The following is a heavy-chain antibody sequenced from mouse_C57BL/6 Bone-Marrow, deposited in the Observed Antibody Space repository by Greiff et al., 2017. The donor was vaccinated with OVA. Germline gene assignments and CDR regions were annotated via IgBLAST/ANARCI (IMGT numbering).Heavy chain of an antibody. CDR1: GYTFTEYT. J-gene: IGHJ1*03. Sequence: QVQLQQSGAELVKPGASVKLSCKASGYTFTEYTIHWVKQRSGQGLEWIGWFYPGSGSIKYNEKFKDKATLTADKSSSTVYMELSSLTSGDSAVYFCAGHETGGQLGHRYFDVWGTGTTVTVSS. V-gene: IGHV1-62-2*01. D-gene: IGHD4-1*02. CDR3: AGHETGGQLGHRYFDV. CDR2: FYPGSGSI.